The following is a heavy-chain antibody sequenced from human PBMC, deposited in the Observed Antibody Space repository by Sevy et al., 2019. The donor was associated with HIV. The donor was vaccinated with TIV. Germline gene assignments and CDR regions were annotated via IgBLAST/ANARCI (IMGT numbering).Heavy chain of an antibody. D-gene: IGHD3-9*01. V-gene: IGHV3-30*18. CDR2: ISYDGINK. Sequence: GGSLRLSCEVSGLSVTNNGMHWVRQAPSKGLEWVAVISYDGINKYYGDSVKGRFIISRDRSKNYLYLQMNKLRIEDTAVYYCAKDFTGFYGMDVWGQGTTVTVSS. CDR3: AKDFTGFYGMDV. J-gene: IGHJ6*02. CDR1: GLSVTNNG.